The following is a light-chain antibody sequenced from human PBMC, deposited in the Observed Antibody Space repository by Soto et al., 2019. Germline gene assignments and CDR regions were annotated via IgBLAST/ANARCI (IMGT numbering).Light chain of an antibody. CDR2: AAS. CDR3: HKYNHAPT. J-gene: IGKJ4*01. CDR1: QGISNY. V-gene: IGKV1-27*01. Sequence: DIQMTQSPSSLSASVGDRVTITCRASQGISNYLAWYQQKPGKVPELLIYAASTLQSGVPSRFSGSGSGTEFRLTISGLQPEDVANYYWHKYNHAPTFGGGTKVEIK.